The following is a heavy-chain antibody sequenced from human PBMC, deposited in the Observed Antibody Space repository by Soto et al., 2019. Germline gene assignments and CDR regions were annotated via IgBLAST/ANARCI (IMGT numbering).Heavy chain of an antibody. V-gene: IGHV3-30-3*01. CDR1: GFTFSSYA. CDR3: ARDYGDYYYYYNGMDV. J-gene: IGHJ6*02. Sequence: PGGSLRLSCAASGFTFSSYAMHWVRQAPGKGLEWVAVISYDGSNKYYADSVKGRFTISRDNSKNTLYLQMNSLRAEDTAVYYCARDYGDYYYYYNGMDVWGQGTTVTVSS. CDR2: ISYDGSNK. D-gene: IGHD4-17*01.